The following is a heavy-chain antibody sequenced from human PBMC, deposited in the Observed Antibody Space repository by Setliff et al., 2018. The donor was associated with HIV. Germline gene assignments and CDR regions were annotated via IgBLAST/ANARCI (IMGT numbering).Heavy chain of an antibody. CDR2: IYPSDSKT. D-gene: IGHD6-19*01. CDR1: GYVFANYW. CDR3: TKQSGATISIEGGDGFDI. Sequence: RGESLKISCKGSGYVFANYWIGWVRQMPGTGLEWMGIIYPSDSKTIYGPSFQGQVTISVDTSTTTAYLQWSSLKASDTAMYYCTKQSGATISIEGGDGFDIWGQGTMVTVSS. J-gene: IGHJ3*02. V-gene: IGHV5-51*01.